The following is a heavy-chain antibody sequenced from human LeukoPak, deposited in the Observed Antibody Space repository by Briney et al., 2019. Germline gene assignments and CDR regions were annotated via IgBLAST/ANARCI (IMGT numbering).Heavy chain of an antibody. CDR3: ARDRRVYGSGSSFGY. Sequence: GGSLRLSRAASRFTFSSYWMSWVRQAPGKGLEWVANIKQDGSEKYYVDSVRGRFTISRDNAKNSLYLQMNSLRAEDTAVYYCARDRRVYGSGSSFGYWGQGTLVTVSS. V-gene: IGHV3-7*01. CDR1: RFTFSSYW. CDR2: IKQDGSEK. J-gene: IGHJ4*02. D-gene: IGHD3-10*01.